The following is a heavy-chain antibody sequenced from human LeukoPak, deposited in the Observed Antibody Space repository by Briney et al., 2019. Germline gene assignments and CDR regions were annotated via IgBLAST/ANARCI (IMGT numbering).Heavy chain of an antibody. CDR1: GYTFTSYY. Sequence: ASVKVSCKASGYTFTSYYMHWVRQAPGQGLEWMGWINPNSGGTNYAQKFQGRVTMTRDTSISTAYMELSRLRSDDTAVYYCAREDYYDSGMDVWGKGTTVTVSS. CDR3: AREDYYDSGMDV. CDR2: INPNSGGT. V-gene: IGHV1-2*02. J-gene: IGHJ6*04. D-gene: IGHD3-22*01.